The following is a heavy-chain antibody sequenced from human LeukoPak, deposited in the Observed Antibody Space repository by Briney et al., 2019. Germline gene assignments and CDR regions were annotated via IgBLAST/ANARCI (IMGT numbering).Heavy chain of an antibody. V-gene: IGHV3-7*03. CDR3: ARGSGWCDY. D-gene: IGHD6-19*01. Sequence: GGALRLSCAASGFTFSGYWMTGVRPAPGKGVEWVANIKDDGSQKYYVHTVKGRFTVSRDNAKNSLYLQINSLRAEDTAVYYCARGSGWCDYWGQGTLVTVSS. CDR1: GFTFSGYW. J-gene: IGHJ4*02. CDR2: IKDDGSQK.